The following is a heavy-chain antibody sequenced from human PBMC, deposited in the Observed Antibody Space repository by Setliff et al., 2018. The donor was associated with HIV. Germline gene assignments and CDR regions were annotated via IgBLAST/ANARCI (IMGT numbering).Heavy chain of an antibody. V-gene: IGHV4-38-2*01. CDR2: IYARGST. CDR3: ARAEILVYFGELFGNWFDP. CDR1: GYAISSGYY. J-gene: IGHJ5*02. Sequence: SETLSLTCAVSGYAISSGYYWGWIRRPPGKGLEWIGSIYARGSTYYNPSLKSRVTISVDTSKNQFSLKLSSVTAADTAVYYCARAEILVYFGELFGNWFDPWGQGILVTVSS. D-gene: IGHD3-10*01.